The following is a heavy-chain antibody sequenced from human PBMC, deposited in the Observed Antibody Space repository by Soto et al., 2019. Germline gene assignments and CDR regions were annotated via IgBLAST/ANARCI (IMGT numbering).Heavy chain of an antibody. V-gene: IGHV4-59*08. J-gene: IGHJ4*02. CDR1: GGSISSYY. Sequence: SSETLSLTCTVSGGSISSYYWGWIRQPPGKGLEWIGYIYYSGSTNYNPSLKSRVTISVDTSKNQFSLKLSSVTAADTAVYYCARHDVNFFMAAFDYWGQGTLVTVSS. CDR3: ARHDVNFFMAAFDY. D-gene: IGHD1-20*01. CDR2: IYYSGST.